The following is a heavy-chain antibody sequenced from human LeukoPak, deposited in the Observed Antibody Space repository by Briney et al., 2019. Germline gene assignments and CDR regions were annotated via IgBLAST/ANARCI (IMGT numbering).Heavy chain of an antibody. CDR2: IWYDGSNK. Sequence: GGSLRLSCAASGFTFSSYGMHWVRRAPGKGLEWVAVIWYDGSNKYYADSVKGRFTISRDNSKNTLYLQMNSLRAEDTAVYYCARTNERGSGSYPFDYWGQGTLVTVSS. D-gene: IGHD3-10*01. V-gene: IGHV3-33*01. J-gene: IGHJ4*02. CDR1: GFTFSSYG. CDR3: ARTNERGSGSYPFDY.